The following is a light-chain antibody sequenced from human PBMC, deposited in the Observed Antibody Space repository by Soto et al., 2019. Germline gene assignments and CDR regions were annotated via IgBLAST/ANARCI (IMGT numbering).Light chain of an antibody. CDR2: DAS. V-gene: IGKV1-33*01. Sequence: DIQMTQSPSSLSASAGDRVTITCQASQGIRNYLNWYQQKPGKAPKLLIYDASNLGTGVPSRFSGSGSGTDFRFTISSLQPEDIGTYYCQQYDKRPITFGQGTRLEIK. J-gene: IGKJ5*01. CDR3: QQYDKRPIT. CDR1: QGIRNY.